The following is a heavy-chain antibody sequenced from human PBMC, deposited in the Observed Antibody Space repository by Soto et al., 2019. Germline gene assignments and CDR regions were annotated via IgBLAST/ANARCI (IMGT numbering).Heavy chain of an antibody. J-gene: IGHJ3*02. D-gene: IGHD3-3*01. V-gene: IGHV4-4*07. CDR3: ARGRITIFGVAPAFDI. CDR1: GGSISSYY. CDR2: IYTSGST. Sequence: AXGTLSLTCTVSGGSISSYYWSWIRQPSGKGLEWIGRIYTSGSTNYNPSLKSRVTMSVDTSKNQFSLKLSSVTAADTAVYYCARGRITIFGVAPAFDIWGQGTMVTVSS.